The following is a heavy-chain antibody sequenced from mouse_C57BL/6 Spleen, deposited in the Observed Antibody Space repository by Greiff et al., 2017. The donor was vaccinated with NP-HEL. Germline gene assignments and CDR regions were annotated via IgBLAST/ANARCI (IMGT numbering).Heavy chain of an antibody. CDR3: ARVPFTTVVAYYAMDY. J-gene: IGHJ4*01. V-gene: IGHV5-4*03. D-gene: IGHD1-1*01. CDR2: ISDGGSYT. Sequence: EVKLMESGGGLVKPGGSLKLSCAASGFTFSSYAMSWVRQTPEKRLEWVATISDGGSYTYYPDNVKGRFTISRDNAKNNLYLQMSHLKSEDTAMYYCARVPFTTVVAYYAMDYWGQGTSVTVSS. CDR1: GFTFSSYA.